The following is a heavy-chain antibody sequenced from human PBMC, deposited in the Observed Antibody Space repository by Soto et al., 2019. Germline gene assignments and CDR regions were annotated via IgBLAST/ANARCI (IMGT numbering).Heavy chain of an antibody. V-gene: IGHV4-30-2*01. D-gene: IGHD3-10*01. CDR3: AGGGSGSYDY. Sequence: QRQLQESGSGLVKPSQTLSLTCAVSGGSISSGGYSWSWIRQPPGKGLEWIGYIYHSRSTYYNPSLKSRVTISVDRSKNQFSLKLSSVTAADTAVYYCAGGGSGSYDYWGQGTLVTVSS. J-gene: IGHJ4*02. CDR1: GGSISSGGYS. CDR2: IYHSRST.